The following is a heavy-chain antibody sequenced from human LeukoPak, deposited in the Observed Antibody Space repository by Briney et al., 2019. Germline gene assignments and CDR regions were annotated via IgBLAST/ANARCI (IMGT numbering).Heavy chain of an antibody. CDR2: IYYSGST. Sequence: SETLSLTCTVSGGSISSSTYYWGCIRQPPGKGLEWIGSIYYSGSTFYSPSLKSRVTISVDTSNNHFSLKRSSVTAADTAVYYCARQGGGSYYFDYWGQGTLVTVSS. V-gene: IGHV4-39*01. J-gene: IGHJ4*02. CDR3: ARQGGGSYYFDY. D-gene: IGHD2-15*01. CDR1: GGSISSSTYY.